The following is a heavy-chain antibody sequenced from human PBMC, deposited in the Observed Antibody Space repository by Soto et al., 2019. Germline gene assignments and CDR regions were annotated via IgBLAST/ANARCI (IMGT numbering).Heavy chain of an antibody. D-gene: IGHD3-10*01. CDR2: INHSGST. CDR1: GGSFSGYY. Sequence: SETLSLTCAVYGGSFSGYYWSWIRQPPGKGLEWIGEINHSGSTNYNPSLKSRVTISVDTSKNQFSLKLSSVTAADTAVYYCARYPTPGITMVRPKVGNWFDPWGQGTLVTVSS. J-gene: IGHJ5*02. V-gene: IGHV4-34*01. CDR3: ARYPTPGITMVRPKVGNWFDP.